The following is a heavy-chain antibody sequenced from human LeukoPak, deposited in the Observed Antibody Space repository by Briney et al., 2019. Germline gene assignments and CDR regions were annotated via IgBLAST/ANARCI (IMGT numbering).Heavy chain of an antibody. CDR1: GGSISSYY. Sequence: SETLSLTCTVSGGSISSYYWSWIRQPPGKGLEWMGYIYYGGSTNYNPSLKSRVTISVDTSNNHFSLKLNSVTAADTAVYYRARSPPYSSGWRGGNWYFDLWGRGTLVTVSS. V-gene: IGHV4-59*01. D-gene: IGHD6-19*01. CDR3: ARSPPYSSGWRGGNWYFDL. CDR2: IYYGGST. J-gene: IGHJ2*01.